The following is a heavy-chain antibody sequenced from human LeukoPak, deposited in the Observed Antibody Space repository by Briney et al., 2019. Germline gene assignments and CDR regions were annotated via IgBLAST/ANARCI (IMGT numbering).Heavy chain of an antibody. CDR1: GFTFSSYS. CDR3: ARFLSGYYSYFDY. J-gene: IGHJ4*02. V-gene: IGHV3-21*01. D-gene: IGHD3-22*01. CDR2: ISSSSSYI. Sequence: GGSLRLSCAASGFTFSSYSMNWVRQAPGKGLEWVSSISSSSSYIYYADSVKGRFTISRDNAKNSLYQQMNSLRAEDTAVYYCARFLSGYYSYFDYWGQGTLVTVSS.